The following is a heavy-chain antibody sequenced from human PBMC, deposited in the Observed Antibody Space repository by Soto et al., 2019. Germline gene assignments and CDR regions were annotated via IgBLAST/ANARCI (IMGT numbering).Heavy chain of an antibody. CDR1: GYTFTSYR. Sequence: ASVKVSCKASGYTFTSYRISSVRQAPGQGHEWMGWISAYNGNTNYAQKLQDRVTMTTDTSTSTAYMELRSLRSDDTALHHCARLIRYYDFWSAPSDYWGQGALPTVSS. CDR2: ISAYNGNT. CDR3: ARLIRYYDFWSAPSDY. V-gene: IGHV1-18*01. J-gene: IGHJ4*02. D-gene: IGHD3-3*01.